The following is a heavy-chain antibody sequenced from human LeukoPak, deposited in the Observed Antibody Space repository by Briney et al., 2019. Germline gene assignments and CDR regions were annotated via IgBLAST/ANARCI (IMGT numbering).Heavy chain of an antibody. J-gene: IGHJ6*02. CDR2: IYYSGST. D-gene: IGHD4/OR15-4a*01. V-gene: IGHV4-39*07. CDR3: ARDSCSYGAYCYGMDV. Sequence: SETLSLTCTVSGGSISSSSYYWGWIRQPPGKGLEWIGSIYYSGSTYYNPSLKSRVTISIDTSKNQISLKLSSVTAADTAVYYCARDSCSYGAYCYGMDVWGQGTTVTVSS. CDR1: GGSISSSSYY.